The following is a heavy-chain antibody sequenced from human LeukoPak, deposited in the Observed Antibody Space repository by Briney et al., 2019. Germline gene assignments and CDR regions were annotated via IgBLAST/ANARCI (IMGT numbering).Heavy chain of an antibody. D-gene: IGHD3-9*01. J-gene: IGHJ4*02. CDR3: ATVILNGPFGY. CDR2: IYYDGST. CDR1: GRSISRSSYY. V-gene: IGHV4-39*01. Sequence: SETLSLTCTVSGRSISRSSYYWGWIRQPPGKGLEWIGSIYYDGSTYYNPSLKSRVTISVDTSKSQFSLKLSSVTAADAAVYYCATVILNGPFGYWGQGTLVTVSS.